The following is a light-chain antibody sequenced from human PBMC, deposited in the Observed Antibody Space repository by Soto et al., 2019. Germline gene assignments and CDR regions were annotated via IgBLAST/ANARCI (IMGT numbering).Light chain of an antibody. J-gene: IGKJ5*01. CDR1: QSVSSSY. V-gene: IGKV3-20*01. CDR2: GAS. Sequence: ESVLTQSPGTLSLSPGERATLSCRASQSVSSSYLAWYQQKPGQAPRLLIYGASSRATVIPDRFSGGGSGTEFTLTISSLQSEDFAVYYCQQYNSWPPITFGQGTRLAIK. CDR3: QQYNSWPPIT.